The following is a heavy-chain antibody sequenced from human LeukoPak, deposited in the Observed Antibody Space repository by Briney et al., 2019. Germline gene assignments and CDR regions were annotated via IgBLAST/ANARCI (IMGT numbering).Heavy chain of an antibody. CDR1: GFTFNNYA. D-gene: IGHD1-14*01. CDR2: ISGSGGTA. V-gene: IGHV3-23*01. J-gene: IGHJ6*02. CDR3: AKVSGGGLYYDGMDV. Sequence: GGSLRLSCAASGFTFNNYAMNWVRQAPGKGLEWVSVISGSGGTAYYADSVKGRFTISRDSSKNTLYLQMNSLRAEDTAVYYCAKVSGGGLYYDGMDVWGQGTTVTVSS.